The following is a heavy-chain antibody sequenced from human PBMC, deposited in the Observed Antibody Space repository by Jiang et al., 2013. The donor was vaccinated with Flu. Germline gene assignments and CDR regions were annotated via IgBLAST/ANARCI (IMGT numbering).Heavy chain of an antibody. Sequence: SGAEVKKPGSSVRVSCKASGGTFSSYAISWVRQAPGQGLEWMGGIIPIFGTVNYAQNFQGRVTITADESTSTAYMELSSLRSEDTAIYYCARKTGLMGPTTEYFQHWGQGTLVTVSS. CDR3: ARKTGLMGPTTEYFQH. J-gene: IGHJ1*01. CDR2: IIPIFGTV. CDR1: GGTFSSYA. D-gene: IGHD1-26*01. V-gene: IGHV1-69*01.